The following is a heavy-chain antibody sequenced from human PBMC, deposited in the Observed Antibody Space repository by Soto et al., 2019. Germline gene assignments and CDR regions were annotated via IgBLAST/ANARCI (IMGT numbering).Heavy chain of an antibody. CDR3: TSHVLRYFDWFGEGVSPNQVQFDY. Sequence: QPGGSLRLSCTASGFTFGDYAMSWVRQAPGKGLEWVGFIRSKAYGGTTEYAASVKGRFTISRDDSKSIAYLQMNSLKTEDTAVYYCTSHVLRYFDWFGEGVSPNQVQFDYWGQGTLVTVSS. J-gene: IGHJ4*02. D-gene: IGHD3-9*01. CDR2: IRSKAYGGTT. V-gene: IGHV3-49*04. CDR1: GFTFGDYA.